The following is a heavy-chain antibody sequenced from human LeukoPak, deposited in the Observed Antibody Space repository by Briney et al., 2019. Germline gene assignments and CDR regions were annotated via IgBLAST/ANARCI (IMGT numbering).Heavy chain of an antibody. CDR3: ARDYDYGVDY. Sequence: WASVKVSCKASGYTFTSYDINWVRQAPGQGLEWMGRIIPILGIANYAQKFQGRVTITADKSTSTAYMELSSLRSEDTAVYYCARDYDYGVDYWGQGTLVTVSS. CDR1: GYTFTSYD. D-gene: IGHD4-17*01. CDR2: IIPILGIA. V-gene: IGHV1-69*04. J-gene: IGHJ4*02.